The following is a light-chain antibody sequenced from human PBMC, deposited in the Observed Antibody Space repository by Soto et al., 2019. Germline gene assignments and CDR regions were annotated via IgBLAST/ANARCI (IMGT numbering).Light chain of an antibody. CDR3: QSYDSRLSGVI. Sequence: QSVLTQPPAVSGAPGQRVTISCTGGTSNIGSDYGVYWYQQLPGRAPRLLIYINDKRPSGVPDRFSGSKSGTSASLAITGLQAEDEADYYCQSYDSRLSGVIFGGGTKLTVL. CDR1: TSNIGSDYG. V-gene: IGLV1-40*01. J-gene: IGLJ2*01. CDR2: IND.